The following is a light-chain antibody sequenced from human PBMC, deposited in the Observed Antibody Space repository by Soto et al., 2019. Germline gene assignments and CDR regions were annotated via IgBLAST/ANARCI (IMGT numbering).Light chain of an antibody. CDR3: QQYTGPPTT. V-gene: IGKV3-20*01. J-gene: IGKJ5*01. CDR1: QTVSSNY. Sequence: DIVMTQSPDSLAVSPGERATLSCRASQTVSSNYLAWCQQRPGQAPRLLIYGASTRAAGIPDRFSGSGSGTDFTLTITRLEPEDSAVYFCQQYTGPPTTFGQGTRLEIK. CDR2: GAS.